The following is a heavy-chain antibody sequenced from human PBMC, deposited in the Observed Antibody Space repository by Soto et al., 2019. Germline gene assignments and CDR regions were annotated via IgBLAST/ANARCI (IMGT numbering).Heavy chain of an antibody. J-gene: IGHJ4*02. Sequence: GGSLRLSCAASGFTFSSYSMNWVRQAPGKGLEWVSSISSSSSYIYYADSVKGRFTISRDNAKNSLYLQMNSLRAEDTAVYYCASEGYCSGGSCYSGYWGQGTLVTVSS. V-gene: IGHV3-21*01. CDR2: ISSSSSYI. CDR3: ASEGYCSGGSCYSGY. CDR1: GFTFSSYS. D-gene: IGHD2-15*01.